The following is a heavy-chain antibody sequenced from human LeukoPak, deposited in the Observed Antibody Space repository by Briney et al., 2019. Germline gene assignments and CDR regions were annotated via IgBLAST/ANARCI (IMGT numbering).Heavy chain of an antibody. CDR1: GFTFYDYA. D-gene: IGHD6-19*01. Sequence: GGSLRLSCAASGFTFYDYAMHWVRQAPGKGLEWVSLISGDGGSTYYADSVKGRFTISRDNSKNSLYLQMNSLRTEDTALYYGAKGAQWLSPAPYDYWGQGTLVPASA. CDR2: ISGDGGST. V-gene: IGHV3-43*02. CDR3: AKGAQWLSPAPYDY. J-gene: IGHJ4*02.